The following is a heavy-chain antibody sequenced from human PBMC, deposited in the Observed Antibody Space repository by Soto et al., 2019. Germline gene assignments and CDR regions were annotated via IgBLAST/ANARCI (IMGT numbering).Heavy chain of an antibody. V-gene: IGHV6-1*01. D-gene: IGHD6-19*01. Sequence: QSQTLSLTCAISGDSVSSNSAAWNWIRQSPSRGLEWLGRTYYRSKWYNDYAVSVKSRITINPDTSKNQFSLQLNSVTPEDTAVYYCARDSEGGIAVAGTCAFDIWGQGTMVTVSS. CDR1: GDSVSSNSAA. CDR2: TYYRSKWYN. J-gene: IGHJ3*02. CDR3: ARDSEGGIAVAGTCAFDI.